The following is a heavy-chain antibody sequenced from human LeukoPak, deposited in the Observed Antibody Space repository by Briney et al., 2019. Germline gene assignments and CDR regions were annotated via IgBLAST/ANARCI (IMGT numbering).Heavy chain of an antibody. D-gene: IGHD2-8*01. CDR2: ITSSTYI. V-gene: IGHV3-21*01. J-gene: IGHJ3*02. CDR1: GFIFSTYT. Sequence: GGSLRLSCAASGFIFSTYTMNWVRQAPGKGLEWVSSITSSTYIYYADSVKGRFIISRDNAKNSLSLEMNSLRAEDTALYYCARSPPIMTANADNAFDIWGQGTMITVSS. CDR3: ARSPPIMTANADNAFDI.